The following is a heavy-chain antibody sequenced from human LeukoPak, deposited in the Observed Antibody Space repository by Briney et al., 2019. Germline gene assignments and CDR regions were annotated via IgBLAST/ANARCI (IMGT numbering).Heavy chain of an antibody. V-gene: IGHV3-53*01. J-gene: IGHJ4*02. CDR2: IYSGGST. D-gene: IGHD2-2*02. CDR3: AKEPPVVPAAIRETYYFDY. CDR1: GFTVSSNY. Sequence: GGSLRLSCAASGFTVSSNYMSWVRQAPGKGLEWVSVIYSGGSTYYADSVKGRFTISRDNSKNTLYLQMNSLRAEDTAVYYCAKEPPVVPAAIRETYYFDYWGQGTLVTVSS.